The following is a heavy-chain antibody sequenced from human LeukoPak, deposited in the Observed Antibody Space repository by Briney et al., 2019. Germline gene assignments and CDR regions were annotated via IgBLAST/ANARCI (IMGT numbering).Heavy chain of an antibody. V-gene: IGHV4-59*01. CDR3: AIVDSSGYYSYYFDY. J-gene: IGHJ4*02. CDR1: GGSISSYY. D-gene: IGHD3-22*01. Sequence: SETLSLTCTVSGGSISSYYWSWIRQPPGKGLEWIGYIYYSGSTNYNPSLKSRVTISVDTSKNQFSLKLSSVTAADTAVYYCAIVDSSGYYSYYFDYWGQGTLVTVSS. CDR2: IYYSGST.